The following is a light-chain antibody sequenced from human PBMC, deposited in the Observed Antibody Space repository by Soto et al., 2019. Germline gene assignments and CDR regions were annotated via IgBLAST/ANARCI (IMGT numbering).Light chain of an antibody. CDR2: DAS. J-gene: IGKJ5*01. Sequence: EIVMTQSPATLSVPPGERVTLSCRASQSISHFLAWYQQRPGQAPRLLIYDASNRATGIPTRFSGSGSETDLTLTISSLEPEDFAVYYCQQRSTWTPITFGQGTRLEIK. V-gene: IGKV3-11*01. CDR1: QSISHF. CDR3: QQRSTWTPIT.